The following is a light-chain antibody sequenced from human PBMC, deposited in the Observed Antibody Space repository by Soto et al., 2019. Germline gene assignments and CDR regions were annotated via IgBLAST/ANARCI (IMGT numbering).Light chain of an antibody. J-gene: IGLJ2*01. Sequence: QSALTQPASVSGSPGQSITISCIGTSNDVGDYNYVSWYQQHPGKAPKLMIYDVSNRPSGVSNRFSGSKSGNTASLTISGLQAEDEADYYCSSYTSSSTLVIFGGGTKVTV. V-gene: IGLV2-14*03. CDR1: SNDVGDYNY. CDR2: DVS. CDR3: SSYTSSSTLVI.